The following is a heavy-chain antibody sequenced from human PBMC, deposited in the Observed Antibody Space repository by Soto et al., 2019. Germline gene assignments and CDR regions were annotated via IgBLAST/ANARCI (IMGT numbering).Heavy chain of an antibody. J-gene: IGHJ6*02. Sequence: GGSLRLSCAASGFTFSGSAMHWVRQASGKXLEWVGRIRSKANSYATAYAASVKGRFTISRDDSKNTAYLQMNSLKTEDTAVYYCTRHRGGSGYDYYYGMDVWGQGTTVTVSS. CDR1: GFTFSGSA. CDR3: TRHRGGSGYDYYYGMDV. V-gene: IGHV3-73*01. CDR2: IRSKANSYAT. D-gene: IGHD2-15*01.